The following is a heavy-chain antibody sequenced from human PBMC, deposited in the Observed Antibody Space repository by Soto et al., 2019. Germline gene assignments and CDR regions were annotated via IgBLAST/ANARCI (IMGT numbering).Heavy chain of an antibody. J-gene: IGHJ4*02. D-gene: IGHD1-26*01. CDR2: ISSNSNTQ. Sequence: EVQLVESGGGLVQPGGSLRLSCAASGFTFNTYNMNWVRQAPGKGLEWVSYISSNSNTQYYADSVKGRFTISRDNAKNSLYLQMNSLRDEDTAMYFCARDHGSYSDHRGQGTLVTVSS. CDR1: GFTFNTYN. CDR3: ARDHGSYSDH. V-gene: IGHV3-48*02.